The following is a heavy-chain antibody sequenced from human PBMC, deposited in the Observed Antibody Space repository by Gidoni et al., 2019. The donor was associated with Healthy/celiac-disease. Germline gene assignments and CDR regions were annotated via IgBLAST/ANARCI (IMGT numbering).Heavy chain of an antibody. CDR2: INAGNGNT. V-gene: IGHV1-3*01. CDR3: ARDQWEPSRGYYYYYGMDV. Sequence: QVQLVQSGAEVKKPGASVKVSCKASGYTFTRYAMHWVRQAPGQRLEWIGWINAGNGNTKYSQKFQGRVTITRDTSASTAYMELSSLRSEDTAVYYCARDQWEPSRGYYYYYGMDVWGQGTTVTVSS. CDR1: GYTFTRYA. D-gene: IGHD1-26*01. J-gene: IGHJ6*02.